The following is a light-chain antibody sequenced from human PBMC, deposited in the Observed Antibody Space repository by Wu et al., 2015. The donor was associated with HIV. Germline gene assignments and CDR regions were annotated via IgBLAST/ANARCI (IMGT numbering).Light chain of an antibody. Sequence: DVQLTQSPSSLSASVGDRVTISCRASQSVRNFLNWYQQKPGQAPKALIYAASRLEVGVPTRFSGSGYGTDFTLTISSLQPEDFATYYCQQSYPTPFTFGGGTKIE. V-gene: IGKV1-39*01. CDR1: QSVRNF. J-gene: IGKJ4*01. CDR2: AAS. CDR3: QQSYPTPFT.